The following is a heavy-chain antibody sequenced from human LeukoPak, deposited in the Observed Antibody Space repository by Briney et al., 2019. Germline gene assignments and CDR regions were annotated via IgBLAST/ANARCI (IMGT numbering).Heavy chain of an antibody. Sequence: ASVKVSCKASGYTFITYGISWVRQAPGQGLEWMGWISAYNGNTNYAQKLQGRVTMNTDTSTSTAYMELRSLRSDDTAVYYCASGVSSGWYGDYWGQGTLVTVSS. D-gene: IGHD6-19*01. CDR3: ASGVSSGWYGDY. CDR2: ISAYNGNT. J-gene: IGHJ4*02. CDR1: GYTFITYG. V-gene: IGHV1-18*01.